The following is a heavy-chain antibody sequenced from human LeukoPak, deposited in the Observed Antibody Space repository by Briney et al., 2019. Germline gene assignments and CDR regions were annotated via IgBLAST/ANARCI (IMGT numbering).Heavy chain of an antibody. J-gene: IGHJ3*02. V-gene: IGHV1-69*05. CDR3: ARDKNSGECVSNSCYGVWPLDI. CDR1: GGTFSINA. D-gene: IGHD2-2*01. CDR2: IIPMSETP. Sequence: SVKVSCKASGGTFSINAITWVRQAPGQGLEWMGGIIPMSETPKYTQKFQGRVTIATDESTNTAYMELSSLRSEDTAVYYCARDKNSGECVSNSCYGVWPLDIWGQGTMVTGSS.